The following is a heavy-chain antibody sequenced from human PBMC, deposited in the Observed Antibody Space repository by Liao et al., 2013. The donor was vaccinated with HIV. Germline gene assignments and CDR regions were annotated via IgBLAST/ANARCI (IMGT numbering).Heavy chain of an antibody. CDR1: GGSISSRSYY. V-gene: IGHV4-39*07. CDR2: IHHSGST. D-gene: IGHD3-22*01. CDR3: ARGSNYYDHSGYPDY. J-gene: IGHJ4*02. Sequence: QLQLQESGPGLVQPSETVSLTCTVSGGSISSRSYYWGWIRQSPGKGLEWIGDIHHSGSTNYNPSLKSRVTISVDTSKNQFSLRLNSVTAADTAVYYCARGSNYYDHSGYPDYWGQGTLVTVSS.